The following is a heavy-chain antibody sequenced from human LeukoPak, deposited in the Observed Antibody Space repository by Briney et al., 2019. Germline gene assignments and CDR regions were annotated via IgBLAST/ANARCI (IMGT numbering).Heavy chain of an antibody. D-gene: IGHD6-6*01. J-gene: IGHJ6*02. CDR2: ISGSGGST. CDR3: AKGNIAARQDIMDV. V-gene: IGHV3-23*01. CDR1: GFTFSSYA. Sequence: PGGSLRLSCAASGFTFSSYAMSWVRQAPGKGLEWVSLISGSGGSTYYADSVKGRFTISRDNSENTLYLQMNSLRVEDTAVYYCAKGNIAARQDIMDVWGQGTTVTVSS.